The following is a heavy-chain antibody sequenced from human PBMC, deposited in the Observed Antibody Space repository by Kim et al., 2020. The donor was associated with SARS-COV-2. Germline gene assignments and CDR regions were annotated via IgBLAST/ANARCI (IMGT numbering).Heavy chain of an antibody. J-gene: IGHJ4*02. CDR1: GGSISSYY. D-gene: IGHD3-22*01. CDR2: IYYSGST. CDR3: ARVRKPPYYYDSSGYYFDY. V-gene: IGHV4-59*01. Sequence: SETLSLTCTVSGGSISSYYWSWIRQPPGKGLEWIGYIYYSGSTNYNPSLKSRVTISVDTSKNQFSLKLSSVTAADTAVYYCARVRKPPYYYDSSGYYFDYWGQGTLVTVSS.